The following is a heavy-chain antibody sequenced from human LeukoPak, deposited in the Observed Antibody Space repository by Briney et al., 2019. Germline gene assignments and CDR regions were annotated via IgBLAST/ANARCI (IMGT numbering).Heavy chain of an antibody. CDR2: ISGSGDST. J-gene: IGHJ4*02. Sequence: GGSLRLSCAASGFTFSSYAMSWVRQAPGKGLEWVSTISGSGDSTYYADSVKGRFTISRDNSKNTLYLQMNSLRAEDTAVYYCAKDLLVGVIPYYFDYWGQGTLVTVSS. CDR1: GFTFSSYA. V-gene: IGHV3-23*01. D-gene: IGHD2-15*01. CDR3: AKDLLVGVIPYYFDY.